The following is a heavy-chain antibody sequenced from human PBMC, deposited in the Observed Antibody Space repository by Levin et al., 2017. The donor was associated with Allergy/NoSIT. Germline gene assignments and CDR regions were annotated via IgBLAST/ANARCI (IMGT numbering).Heavy chain of an antibody. D-gene: IGHD6-13*01. CDR3: ARDPRTVRGLIAAAGTVDY. CDR1: GFTFSSYA. V-gene: IGHV3-30-3*01. J-gene: IGHJ4*02. CDR2: ISYDGSNK. Sequence: PGESLKISCAASGFTFSSYAMHWVRQAPGKGLEWVAVISYDGSNKYYADSVKGRFTISRDNSKNTLYLQMNSLRAEDTAVYYCARDPRTVRGLIAAAGTVDYWGQGTLVTVSS.